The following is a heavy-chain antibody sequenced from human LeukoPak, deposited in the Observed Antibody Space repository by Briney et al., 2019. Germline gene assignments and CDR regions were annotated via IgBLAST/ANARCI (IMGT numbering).Heavy chain of an antibody. J-gene: IGHJ6*02. D-gene: IGHD2-15*01. V-gene: IGHV4-39*07. CDR3: ARVMVVAATLGYYYGMDV. CDR1: GGSISSSSYY. Sequence: SETLSLTCTVSGGSISSSSYYWGWIRQPPGKGLEWIGSIYYSGSTYYNPSLKSRVTISVDTSKNQFSLKLSSVTAADTAVYYCARVMVVAATLGYYYGMDVWGQGTTVTVSS. CDR2: IYYSGST.